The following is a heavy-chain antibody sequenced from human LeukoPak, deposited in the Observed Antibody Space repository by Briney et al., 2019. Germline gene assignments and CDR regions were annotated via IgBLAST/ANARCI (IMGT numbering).Heavy chain of an antibody. Sequence: PSETLSLTCAVSGYSISSSNWWGWIRQPPGKGLEWIGNIYYSGTTYYNPSLKSRVIMSVDTSKNQFSLKLSSVTAMDTAVYYCARRGEGTPLTWHFDLWGRGTLVTVSS. CDR3: ARRGEGTPLTWHFDL. V-gene: IGHV4-28*01. J-gene: IGHJ2*01. CDR1: GYSISSSNW. D-gene: IGHD3-10*01. CDR2: IYYSGTT.